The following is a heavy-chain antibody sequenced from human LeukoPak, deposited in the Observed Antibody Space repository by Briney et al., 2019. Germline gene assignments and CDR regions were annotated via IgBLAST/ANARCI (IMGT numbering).Heavy chain of an antibody. CDR1: GYTFTSYG. CDR3: AREGSSSSGYYYYYMDV. V-gene: IGHV1-18*01. D-gene: IGHD6-6*01. CDR2: ISAYNGNT. Sequence: ASVKVSCKASGYTFTSYGISWVRQAPGQGLEWMGWISAYNGNTNYAQKLQGRVTMTTDTSTSTAYMELRSLRSDDTAVYYCAREGSSSSGYYYYYMDVWGKGTTVTVSS. J-gene: IGHJ6*03.